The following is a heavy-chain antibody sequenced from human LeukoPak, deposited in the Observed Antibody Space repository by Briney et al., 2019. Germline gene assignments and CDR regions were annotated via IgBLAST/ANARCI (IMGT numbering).Heavy chain of an antibody. CDR2: INSNSGGT. CDR3: ARVSSGWYQRGVFWFDP. Sequence: ASVKVSCKASGYTFTGYYMHWVRQAPGQGLEWMGWINSNSGGTNYAQKFQGRVTMTRDTSISTAYMELSSVTAADTAVYYCARVSSGWYQRGVFWFDPWGQGTLVTVSS. CDR1: GYTFTGYY. D-gene: IGHD6-19*01. V-gene: IGHV1-2*02. J-gene: IGHJ5*02.